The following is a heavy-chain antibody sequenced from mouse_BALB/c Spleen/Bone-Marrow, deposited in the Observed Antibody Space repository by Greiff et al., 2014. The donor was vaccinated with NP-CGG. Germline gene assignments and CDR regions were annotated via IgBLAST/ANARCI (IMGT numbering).Heavy chain of an antibody. J-gene: IGHJ3*01. Sequence: EVLLVESGGGLVQPGGSRKLSCAASGFTFSSFGMQWVRQAPEKGLEWVAYISSGSSTIYYADTVKGRFTISGDNPKNTLFLQMSSLRSEDTAMYYCARSSDYYGSSASAYWGQGTLVTVSA. D-gene: IGHD1-1*01. CDR3: ARSSDYYGSSASAY. V-gene: IGHV5-17*02. CDR1: GFTFSSFG. CDR2: ISSGSSTI.